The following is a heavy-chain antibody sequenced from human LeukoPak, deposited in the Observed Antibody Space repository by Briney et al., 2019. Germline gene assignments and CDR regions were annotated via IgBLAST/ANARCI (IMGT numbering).Heavy chain of an antibody. CDR3: TTDGGYCSSTSCYWGYYYYYYYMDV. CDR1: GFTFSSYA. CDR2: ISGSGGST. J-gene: IGHJ6*03. D-gene: IGHD2-2*01. Sequence: PGGSLRLSCAASGFTFSSYAMSWVRQAPGKGLEWVSAISGSGGSTYYADSVKGRFTISRDNSKNTLYLQMNSLKTEDTAVYYCTTDGGYCSSTSCYWGYYYYYYYMDVWGKGTTVTISS. V-gene: IGHV3-23*01.